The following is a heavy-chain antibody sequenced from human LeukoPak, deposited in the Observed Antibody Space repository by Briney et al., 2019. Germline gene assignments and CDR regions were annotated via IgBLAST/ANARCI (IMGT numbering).Heavy chain of an antibody. J-gene: IGHJ4*02. Sequence: PSETLSLTCAVSGYSISSGYYWGWIRQPPGKGLEWIGTIYHGGDTYYNPSLKSRLTISVDTSKNQFSLRLTSVAAADTAVYYCARDRGRATYSSSSDYWGQGTLVTVSS. CDR1: GYSISSGYY. CDR3: ARDRGRATYSSSSDY. D-gene: IGHD6-6*01. CDR2: IYHGGDT. V-gene: IGHV4-38-2*02.